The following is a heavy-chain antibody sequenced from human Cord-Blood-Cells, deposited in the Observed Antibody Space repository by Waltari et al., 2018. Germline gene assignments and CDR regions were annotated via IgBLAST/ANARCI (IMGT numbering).Heavy chain of an antibody. V-gene: IGHV3-7*01. D-gene: IGHD6-13*01. CDR2: IKQDGSEK. Sequence: EVQLVESGGGLVQPGGSLRLSCAASGFTFSCYWMSWVSQAPGKGLEWVANIKQDGSEKYYVDSVKGRFTISRDNAKNSLYLQMNSLRAEDTAVYYCAREEGYSSSWYYFDYWGQGTLVTVSS. J-gene: IGHJ4*02. CDR1: GFTFSCYW. CDR3: AREEGYSSSWYYFDY.